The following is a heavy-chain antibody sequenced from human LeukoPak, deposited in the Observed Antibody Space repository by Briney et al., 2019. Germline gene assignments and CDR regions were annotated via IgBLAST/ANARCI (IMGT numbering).Heavy chain of an antibody. CDR3: ARGGYYYDSSGHDY. CDR1: GFTFSSYA. CDR2: ISYDGSNK. V-gene: IGHV3-30*04. J-gene: IGHJ4*02. Sequence: GGSLRLSCAASGFTFSSYAMHWVRQAPGKGLEWVAVISYDGSNKYYADSVKGRFTISRDNSKNTLYLQMNSLRAEDTAVYYCARGGYYYDSSGHDYWGQGTLVTVSS. D-gene: IGHD3-22*01.